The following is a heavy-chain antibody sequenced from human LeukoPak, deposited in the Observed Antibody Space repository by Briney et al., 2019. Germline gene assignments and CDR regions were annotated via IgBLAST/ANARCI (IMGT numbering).Heavy chain of an antibody. J-gene: IGHJ2*01. V-gene: IGHV4-4*08. CDR3: ARLYSGSYANYWYFDL. CDR1: GGSISSYY. D-gene: IGHD1-26*01. CDR2: IYTSGST. Sequence: SETLSLTCTVSGGSISSYYWSWIRQPPGKGLEWIGYIYTSGSTNYNPSLKSRVTMSVDTSKNQFSLKLSSVTAADTAVYYCARLYSGSYANYWYFDLWGRGTLVTVSS.